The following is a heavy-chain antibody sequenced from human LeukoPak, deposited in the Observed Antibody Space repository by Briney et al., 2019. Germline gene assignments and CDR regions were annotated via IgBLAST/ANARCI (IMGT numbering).Heavy chain of an antibody. Sequence: SETLSLTCTVSGGSISSYYWSWIRQPAGKGLEWIGRIYTSGSTNYNPSLKSRVTMSVDTSKNQFSLKLSSVTAAGTAVYYCARDSREWELLYFDYWGQGTLVTVSS. CDR2: IYTSGST. V-gene: IGHV4-4*07. CDR1: GGSISSYY. CDR3: ARDSREWELLYFDY. J-gene: IGHJ4*02. D-gene: IGHD1-26*01.